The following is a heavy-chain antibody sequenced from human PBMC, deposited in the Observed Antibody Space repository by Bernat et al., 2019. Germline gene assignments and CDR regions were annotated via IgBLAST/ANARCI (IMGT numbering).Heavy chain of an antibody. CDR1: GGSISSSNW. V-gene: IGHV4-4*02. J-gene: IGHJ3*02. D-gene: IGHD1-7*01. CDR3: ATRGAVTGTIPDDAFDI. Sequence: QVQLQESGPGLVKPSGTLSLTCAVSGGSISSSNWWSWVRQPPGKGLEWIGEIYHSGSTNYNPSLKSRVTILVDKSKNQFSLRLSSVTAADTAVYYCATRGAVTGTIPDDAFDIWGQGTVVTVSS. CDR2: IYHSGST.